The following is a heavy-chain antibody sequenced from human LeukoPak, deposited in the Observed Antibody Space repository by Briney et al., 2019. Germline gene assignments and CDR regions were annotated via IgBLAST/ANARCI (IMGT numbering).Heavy chain of an antibody. J-gene: IGHJ4*02. D-gene: IGHD3-10*01. CDR2: INLRNGGT. CDR3: AREHIWFGEVPFDY. V-gene: IGHV1-2*02. CDR1: GYIFTDYY. Sequence: ASVKVSCTASGYIFTDYYMHWVRQAPGQGLEWLGWINLRNGGTRYAQKFQGRVTLTGDSSINTAYMDMSGLRSDDAAVYYCAREHIWFGEVPFDYWGQGTLVTVSS.